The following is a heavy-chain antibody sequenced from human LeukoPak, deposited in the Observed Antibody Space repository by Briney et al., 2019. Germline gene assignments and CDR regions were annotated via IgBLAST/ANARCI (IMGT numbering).Heavy chain of an antibody. CDR1: GYSFTSYW. V-gene: IGHV5-51*01. CDR3: ARSSSWYRDYYYYMDV. Sequence: GESLKISCKGSGYSFTSYWIGWVRQMPGKGLEWMGIIYPGDSDTRYSPSFQGQVTISAGKSISTAYLQWSSLKASDTAMYYCARSSSWYRDYYYYMDVWGKGTTVTISS. D-gene: IGHD6-13*01. J-gene: IGHJ6*03. CDR2: IYPGDSDT.